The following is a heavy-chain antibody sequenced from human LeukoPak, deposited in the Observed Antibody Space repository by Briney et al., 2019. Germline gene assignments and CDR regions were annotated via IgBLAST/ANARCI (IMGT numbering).Heavy chain of an antibody. Sequence: ASVKVSCKASGYTFTSYGISRVRQAPGQGLEWMGWISAYNGNTNYAQRLQGRVTMTTDTSTSTAYMELRSLRSDDTAVYYCARGDYYGSGSYYKKTVDYWGQGTLVTVSS. CDR1: GYTFTSYG. D-gene: IGHD3-10*01. CDR3: ARGDYYGSGSYYKKTVDY. CDR2: ISAYNGNT. V-gene: IGHV1-18*01. J-gene: IGHJ4*02.